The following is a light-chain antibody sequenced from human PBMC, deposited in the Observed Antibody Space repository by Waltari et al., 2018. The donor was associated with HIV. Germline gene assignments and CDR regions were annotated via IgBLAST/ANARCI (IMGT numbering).Light chain of an antibody. CDR3: QAWDSNTFWV. V-gene: IGLV3-1*01. J-gene: IGLJ3*02. CDR1: NLETKY. Sequence: SYEVTQPPSVSVSPGQTASITCSGDNLETKYTYWYQQKPGQSPVVVLYSDSERPSGIPERFSGSKSGSTATLTISGTQAMDEADYYCQAWDSNTFWVFGGGTKLTVL. CDR2: SDS.